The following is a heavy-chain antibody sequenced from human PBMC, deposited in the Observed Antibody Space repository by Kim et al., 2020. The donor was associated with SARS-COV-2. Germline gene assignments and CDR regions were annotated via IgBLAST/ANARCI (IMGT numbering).Heavy chain of an antibody. J-gene: IGHJ3*02. CDR3: AKKRGIIAVAGFDAFDI. CDR1: GFTFSSYA. CDR2: ISGSGGST. Sequence: GGSLRLSCAASGFTFSSYAMSWVRQAPGKGLEWVSAISGSGGSTYYADSVKGRFTISRDNSKNTLYLQMNSLRAEDTAVYYCAKKRGIIAVAGFDAFDIWGQGTMVTVSS. D-gene: IGHD6-19*01. V-gene: IGHV3-23*01.